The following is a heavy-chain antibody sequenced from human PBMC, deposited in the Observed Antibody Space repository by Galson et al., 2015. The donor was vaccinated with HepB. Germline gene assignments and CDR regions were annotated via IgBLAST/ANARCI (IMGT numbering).Heavy chain of an antibody. CDR2: ISHSGGT. CDR1: AGSFNNYY. CDR3: ARALRDGTSGMCCFDS. D-gene: IGHD3-10*01. Sequence: TLSLTCAVYAGSFNNYYWTWIRQIPEKGLEWIGEISHSGGTNYNPSLSSRVTLSVDTSTNQFSLTLNSLTAADTAVYFCARALRDGTSGMCCFDSWGQGNTVIVSS. V-gene: IGHV4-34*01. J-gene: IGHJ4*02.